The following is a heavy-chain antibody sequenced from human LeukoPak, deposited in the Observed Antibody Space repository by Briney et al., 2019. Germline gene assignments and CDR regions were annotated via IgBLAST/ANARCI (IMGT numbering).Heavy chain of an antibody. CDR2: IYYNGST. CDR3: ARDCSGGSCYLDAFDI. J-gene: IGHJ3*02. D-gene: IGHD2-15*01. V-gene: IGHV4-31*03. Sequence: PSETLSLTCTVSGGSISSGDYYWSWIRQHPRKGLEWIGYIYYNGSTYYNPSLKSRVTISVDTSKNQFSLKLSSVTAADTAVYYCARDCSGGSCYLDAFDIWGQGTMVTVSS. CDR1: GGSISSGDYY.